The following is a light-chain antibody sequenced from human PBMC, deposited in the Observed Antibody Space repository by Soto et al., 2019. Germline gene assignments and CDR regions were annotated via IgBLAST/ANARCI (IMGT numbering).Light chain of an antibody. V-gene: IGKV3-15*01. J-gene: IGKJ4*01. CDR3: QHYNDLPLT. CDR2: GAS. CDR1: QSISNN. Sequence: EIVMTQSAATLSVSPGERATLSCRASQSISNNLAWYQQKPGQAPRLLIYGASTRATGIPARFSGSGSGTEFTLTISSLQSEDFAVYSCQHYNDLPLTFGGGTKVEIK.